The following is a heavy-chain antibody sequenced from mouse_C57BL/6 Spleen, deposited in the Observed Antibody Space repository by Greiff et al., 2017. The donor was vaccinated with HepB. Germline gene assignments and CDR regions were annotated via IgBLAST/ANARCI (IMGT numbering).Heavy chain of an antibody. CDR2: ISYSGST. J-gene: IGHJ4*01. D-gene: IGHD2-4*01. V-gene: IGHV3-8*01. Sequence: DVKLVESGPGLAKPSQTLSLTCSVTGYSITSDYWNWIRKFPGNKLEYMGYISYSGSTYYNPSLKSRISITRDTSKNQYYLQLNSVTTEDTATYYCARIHDYGLYAMDYWGQGTSVTVSS. CDR1: GYSITSDY. CDR3: ARIHDYGLYAMDY.